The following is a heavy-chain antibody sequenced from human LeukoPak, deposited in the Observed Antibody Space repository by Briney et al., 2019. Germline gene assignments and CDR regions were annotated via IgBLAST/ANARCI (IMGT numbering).Heavy chain of an antibody. CDR2: IKQDGDDK. CDR1: GFKFSGYW. CDR3: ARDQTLVAIGASGY. V-gene: IGHV3-7*01. D-gene: IGHD2/OR15-2a*01. Sequence: GGSLRLSCVASGFKFSGYWMTWVRHTPGKGLEWVANIKQDGDDKYYAESVRGRFTISRDNVRNSLYLQMNSLRAEDTGIYYCARDQTLVAIGASGYWGQGTLVTVSS. J-gene: IGHJ4*02.